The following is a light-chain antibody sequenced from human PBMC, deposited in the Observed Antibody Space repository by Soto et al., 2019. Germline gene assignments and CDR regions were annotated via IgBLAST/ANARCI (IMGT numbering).Light chain of an antibody. J-gene: IGKJ1*01. V-gene: IGKV1-5*03. CDR1: QSISSW. Sequence: DIQMTQSPSTLSASVGDRVTITCRASQSISSWLAWYQQKPVKAPKLLIYKASSLESGVPSRFSGTESGTEFTLTISSLRPDDFATYYCQQYNDYSAWTFGQGTKVDIK. CDR2: KAS. CDR3: QQYNDYSAWT.